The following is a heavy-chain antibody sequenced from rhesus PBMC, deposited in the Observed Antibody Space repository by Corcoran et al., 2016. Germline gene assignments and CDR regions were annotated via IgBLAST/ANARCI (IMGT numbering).Heavy chain of an antibody. CDR1: GYSISSGYG. D-gene: IGHD1-44*02. CDR2: ISYSGST. V-gene: IGHV4-122*02. CDR3: AREGVRGHFDY. Sequence: QLQLQESGPGLVKPSETLSLTCAVSGYSISSGYGWSWIRQPPGKGLEWIGYISYSGSTSYNPSLKSRVTISRDTSKNQFSLKLSSVTAADTAVYYCAREGVRGHFDYWGHGVLVTVSS. J-gene: IGHJ4*01.